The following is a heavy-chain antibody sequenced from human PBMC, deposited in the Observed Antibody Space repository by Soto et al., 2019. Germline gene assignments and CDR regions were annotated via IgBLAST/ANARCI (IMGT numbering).Heavy chain of an antibody. CDR3: ARTFDTITCYFDY. J-gene: IGHJ4*02. Sequence: QVHLVESGGGVGQPGGSLRLSCAASEFSFSSYAMHWIRQAPGKGLEWVAVISFDGNIIHYADSVKGRFIISRDNSKNTLYLQMHSLSGEDTAVYSCARTFDTITCYFDYLGQGTLVTVSS. D-gene: IGHD3-9*01. V-gene: IGHV3-30-3*01. CDR1: EFSFSSYA. CDR2: ISFDGNII.